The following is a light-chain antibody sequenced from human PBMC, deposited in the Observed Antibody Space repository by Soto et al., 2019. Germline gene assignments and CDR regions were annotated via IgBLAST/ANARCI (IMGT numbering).Light chain of an antibody. CDR3: QQYGSSPPMYT. Sequence: EIVLTQSPGTLSLSPGERATLSRRASQSVSSSSLAWYQQKPGQAPRFLIYGASSRATGIPDRFSGSGSGTDFTLTVSRLEPEDFAVYYCQQYGSSPPMYTFGQGTKLEIK. J-gene: IGKJ2*01. CDR1: QSVSSSS. V-gene: IGKV3-20*01. CDR2: GAS.